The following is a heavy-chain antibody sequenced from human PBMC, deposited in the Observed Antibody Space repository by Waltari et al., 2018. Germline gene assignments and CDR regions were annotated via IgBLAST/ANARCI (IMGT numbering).Heavy chain of an antibody. CDR2: VYDIGIT. CDR3: ARRESVNYSDMRDQRGGAFDV. J-gene: IGHJ3*01. D-gene: IGHD3-10*01. V-gene: IGHV4-59*08. Sequence: QVQLQESGPGLAKPSETLSLSCSVSGASIGGSLWSWIRQSPGKGLEWIGDVYDIGITKDNPSLTGLLSISVDTSKNQFSLSLTAVTAADTAVYYCARRESVNYSDMRDQRGGAFDVWGHGTLVTVSS. CDR1: GASIGGSL.